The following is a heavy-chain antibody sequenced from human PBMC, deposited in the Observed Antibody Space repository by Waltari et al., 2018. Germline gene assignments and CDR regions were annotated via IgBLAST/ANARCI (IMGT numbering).Heavy chain of an antibody. V-gene: IGHV1-46*01. CDR3: ARDMGRYCSGGSCDKGFDY. J-gene: IGHJ4*02. D-gene: IGHD2-15*01. CDR2: INPSGGSP. Sequence: QVQLVQSGAEVKKPGASVKVSCKASGYTFTSYYMHWVRQAPGQGLEWMGIINPSGGSPSYAQKCQGRVTMTRDTSTSTVYMELSSLRSEDTAVYYCARDMGRYCSGGSCDKGFDYWGQGTLVTVSS. CDR1: GYTFTSYY.